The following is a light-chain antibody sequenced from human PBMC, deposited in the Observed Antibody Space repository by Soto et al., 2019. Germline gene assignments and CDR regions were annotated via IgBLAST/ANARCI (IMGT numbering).Light chain of an antibody. V-gene: IGKV3-20*01. CDR2: GAS. CDR3: QHYGRSAYT. CDR1: QSVSSNY. J-gene: IGKJ2*01. Sequence: EIVLTQSPGTLSLSPGERATLSCRASQSVSSNYLAWYQQKPGQAPRLLIYGASSRATGIPDRFSGSGSGTDFTLTNSRLEPEDVAVYYCQHYGRSAYTFGQGTTLEIK.